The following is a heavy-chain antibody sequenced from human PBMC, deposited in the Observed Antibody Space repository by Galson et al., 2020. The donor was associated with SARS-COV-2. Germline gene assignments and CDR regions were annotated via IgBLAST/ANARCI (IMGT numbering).Heavy chain of an antibody. J-gene: IGHJ6*02. CDR1: GYTFTSYA. D-gene: IGHD3-3*01. V-gene: IGHV1-3*01. CDR3: AREVVSYYDFWSGYYSMADYYYGMDV. Sequence: ASVKVSCKASGYTFTSYAMHWVRQAPGQRLEWMGWINAGNGNTKYSQKFQGRVTITRDTSASTAYMELSSLRSEDTAVYYCAREVVSYYDFWSGYYSMADYYYGMDVWGQGTTVTVSS. CDR2: INAGNGNT.